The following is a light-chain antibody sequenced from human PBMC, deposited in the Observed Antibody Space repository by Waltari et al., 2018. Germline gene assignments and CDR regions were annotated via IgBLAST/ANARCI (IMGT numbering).Light chain of an antibody. Sequence: SCRASQSVSRSLAWYQQKPGQAPRLPIYGASSRASGVPDRFSGSGSGTDFSLTISRLEPEDFAVYYCHHYVRLPVTFGQGTKVEIK. CDR2: GAS. CDR3: HHYVRLPVT. CDR1: QSVSRS. J-gene: IGKJ1*01. V-gene: IGKV3-20*01.